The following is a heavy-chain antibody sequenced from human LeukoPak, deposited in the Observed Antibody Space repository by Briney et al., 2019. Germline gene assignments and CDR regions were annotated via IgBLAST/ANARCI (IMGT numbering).Heavy chain of an antibody. CDR2: IWYDGSNK. D-gene: IGHD1-7*01. CDR1: GFTFSSYG. J-gene: IGHJ4*02. CDR3: ARDKGELELNY. V-gene: IGHV3-33*01. Sequence: PGGSLRLSCAASGFTFSSYGMHWVRQAPGKGLEWVAVIWYDGSNKYYADSVKGRFTISRDNSRNTLYLQMNSLRAEDTAVYYCARDKGELELNYWGQGTLVTVSS.